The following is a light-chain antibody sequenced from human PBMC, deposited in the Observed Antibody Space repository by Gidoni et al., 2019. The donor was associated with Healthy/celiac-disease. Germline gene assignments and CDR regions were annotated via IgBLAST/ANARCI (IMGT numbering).Light chain of an antibody. CDR3: QQYNNWPPEYT. J-gene: IGKJ2*01. V-gene: IGKV3-15*01. CDR1: QSVSSN. CDR2: GAS. Sequence: EIVITQSPANVSVSPGERAILSCRASQSVSSNLAWYQQKPGQAPRLLIYGASTRATGSPARFSGSGSGTEFTLTISSLQSEDFAVYYCQQYNNWPPEYTFGQGTKLEIK.